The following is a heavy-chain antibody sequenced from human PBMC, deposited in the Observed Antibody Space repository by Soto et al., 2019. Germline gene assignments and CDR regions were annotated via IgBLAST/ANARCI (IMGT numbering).Heavy chain of an antibody. D-gene: IGHD1-7*01. CDR2: ITAIFGAA. J-gene: IGHJ5*02. V-gene: IGHV1-69*13. Sequence: SVKVCFKASGDPFSNYGITLVRQAPGQGLEYVAGITAIFGAAIYAPKFQGRVTISADESTSTAYMELNSLRSEDSAVYYCARSEAVRSQAGTTVVGPNNWLDPWGQGTMVTVSS. CDR1: GDPFSNYG. CDR3: ARSEAVRSQAGTTVVGPNNWLDP.